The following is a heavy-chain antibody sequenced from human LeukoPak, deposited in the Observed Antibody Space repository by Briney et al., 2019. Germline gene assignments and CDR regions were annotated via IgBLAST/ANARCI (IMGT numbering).Heavy chain of an antibody. CDR3: AKDLSRYGSTWSDALDI. CDR1: GFSFSSYA. V-gene: IGHV3-23*01. Sequence: GGSLRLSCAASGFSFSSYAMSWVRQAPGKGLGWVSAISGSGASTYYADSVKGRFTISRDNSKNTLYLQMNSLRAEDTAVYYCAKDLSRYGSTWSDALDIWGQGTMVTVSS. CDR2: ISGSGAST. J-gene: IGHJ3*02. D-gene: IGHD6-13*01.